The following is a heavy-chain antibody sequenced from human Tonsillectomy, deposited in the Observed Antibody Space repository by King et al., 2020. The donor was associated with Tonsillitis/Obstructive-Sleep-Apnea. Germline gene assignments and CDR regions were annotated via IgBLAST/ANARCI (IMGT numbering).Heavy chain of an antibody. CDR2: ISSSGSYT. Sequence: VQLVESGGGLVKPGGSLRLSCAASGFTFSDYYMSWIRQAPGKGLEWVSYISSSGSYTNYADSVKGRFTISRDNAKNSQYLQMNSLRAEDTAVYYCARDSEFITIFGAYYYMDVWGKGTTVTVSS. V-gene: IGHV3-11*05. J-gene: IGHJ6*03. CDR1: GFTFSDYY. D-gene: IGHD3-3*01. CDR3: ARDSEFITIFGAYYYMDV.